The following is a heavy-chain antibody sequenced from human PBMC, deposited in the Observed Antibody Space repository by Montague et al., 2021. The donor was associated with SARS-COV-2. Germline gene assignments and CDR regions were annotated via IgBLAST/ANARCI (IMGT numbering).Heavy chain of an antibody. J-gene: IGHJ4*02. CDR3: ARGDVLTGQGFDY. CDR2: IATTGDT. V-gene: IGHV3-13*04. CDR1: GFSFRSYD. D-gene: IGHD3-9*01. Sequence: SLRLSCAASGFSFRSYDFHWVRRATGKGLEWVSGIATTGDTYYLGSVKGRFTTSREDAKNSLYLQMSSLRAGDTAVYYCARGDVLTGQGFDYWGQGTLVTVSS.